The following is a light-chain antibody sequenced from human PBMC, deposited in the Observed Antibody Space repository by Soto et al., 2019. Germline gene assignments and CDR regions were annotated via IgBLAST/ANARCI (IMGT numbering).Light chain of an antibody. CDR3: QQYNNWLSWT. CDR1: QNVNNN. V-gene: IGKV3-15*01. Sequence: EIVMTQSPATLSVSPGERATLSCRASQNVNNNLAWYQQKPGQAPRLLIYGASTRVTGIPARFSGSGSGTEFTLSINSLQSEDFAVYYCQQYNNWLSWTFGQGTKVEIK. CDR2: GAS. J-gene: IGKJ1*01.